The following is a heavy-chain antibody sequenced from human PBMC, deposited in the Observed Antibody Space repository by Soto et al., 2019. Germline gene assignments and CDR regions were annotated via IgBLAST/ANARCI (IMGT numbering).Heavy chain of an antibody. CDR2: INHSGST. V-gene: IGHV4-30-2*01. CDR3: EGGIYDSSGYYRDY. D-gene: IGHD3-22*01. CDR1: GASISSGVYS. Sequence: TSETLSLTCAVSGASISSGVYSWTWIRQPPGKGLEWIGEINHSGSTNYNPSLKSRVTISVDTSKNQFSLKLSSVTAADTAVYYCEGGIYDSSGYYRDYWGQGTLVTVSS. J-gene: IGHJ4*02.